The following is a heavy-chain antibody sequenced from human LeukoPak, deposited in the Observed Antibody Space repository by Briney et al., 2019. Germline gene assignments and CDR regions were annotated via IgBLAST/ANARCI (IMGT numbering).Heavy chain of an antibody. CDR1: GGTFSSYA. V-gene: IGHV1-69*04. Sequence: SVKXSCKASGGTFSSYAISWVRQAPGQGLEWMGRIIPILGIANYAQKFQGRVTITADKSTSTAYMELSSLRSEDTAVYYCARSTRYFDWLFPGILDYWGQGTLVTVSS. CDR2: IIPILGIA. J-gene: IGHJ4*02. D-gene: IGHD3-9*01. CDR3: ARSTRYFDWLFPGILDY.